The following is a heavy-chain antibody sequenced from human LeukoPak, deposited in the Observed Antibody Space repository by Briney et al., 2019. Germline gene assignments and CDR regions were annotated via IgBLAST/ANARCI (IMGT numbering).Heavy chain of an antibody. V-gene: IGHV3-23*01. CDR3: AKISGWLSSLTRPYYYYMDV. Sequence: SGGSLRLSCAASGFTFSSYGMSWVRQAPGKGLEWVSAISGSGGSTYYADSVKGRFTISRDNSKNTLYLQMNSLRAEDTAVYYCAKISGWLSSLTRPYYYYMDVWGKGTTVTISS. CDR2: ISGSGGST. CDR1: GFTFSSYG. J-gene: IGHJ6*03. D-gene: IGHD6-19*01.